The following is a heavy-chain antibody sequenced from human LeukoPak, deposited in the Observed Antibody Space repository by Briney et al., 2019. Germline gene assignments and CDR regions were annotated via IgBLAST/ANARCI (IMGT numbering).Heavy chain of an antibody. CDR1: GGTFSSYA. J-gene: IGHJ4*02. CDR3: ARDGYCGGDCNYHDH. V-gene: IGHV1-69*04. CDR2: IIPILGIA. Sequence: ASVKVSCKASGGTFSSYAVSWVRQPPGQGLEWMGRIIPILGIANYAQKFQGRVTITADKSTTTAYMELSSLRSEDTAVYYCARDGYCGGDCNYHDHWGQGTLVTVSS. D-gene: IGHD2-21*02.